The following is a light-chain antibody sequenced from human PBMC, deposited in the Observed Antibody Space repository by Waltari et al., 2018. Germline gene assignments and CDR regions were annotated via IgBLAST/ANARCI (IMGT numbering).Light chain of an antibody. Sequence: DIQMTQSPSTLSASVGDRVIITCRASESINIWLAWYQQKPGKAPKLLIYQTSHLESGVPSRFSGSGSGTEFTLTITSLQPDDFATYYCQQYSSYSPGIGQGTKVESK. V-gene: IGKV1-5*03. J-gene: IGKJ1*01. CDR1: ESINIW. CDR3: QQYSSYSPG. CDR2: QTS.